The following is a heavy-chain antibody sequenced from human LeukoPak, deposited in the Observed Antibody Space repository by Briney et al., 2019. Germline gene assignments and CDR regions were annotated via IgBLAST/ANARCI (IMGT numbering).Heavy chain of an antibody. CDR1: GFTFSSYE. CDR3: AILLPDYYDSSGYYYESDY. D-gene: IGHD3-22*01. Sequence: GGSLRLSCAASGFTFSSYEMNWVRQAPGKGLEWVSYISSSGSTIYYADSVKGRFTISRDNAKNSLYLQMNSLRAEDTAVYYCAILLPDYYDSSGYYYESDYWGQGTLVTVSS. V-gene: IGHV3-48*03. CDR2: ISSSGSTI. J-gene: IGHJ4*02.